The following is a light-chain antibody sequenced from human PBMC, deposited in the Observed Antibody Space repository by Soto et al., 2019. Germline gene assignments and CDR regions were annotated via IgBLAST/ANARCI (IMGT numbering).Light chain of an antibody. J-gene: IGKJ5*01. CDR1: QSVSSY. Sequence: EIVLTQSPATLSLSPGERATLSCRASQSVSSYLAGYQQKPGQAPRLLIYDASNRATGIPARFSGSGSGTDFTLTISSLETEDFAVYYCQQRSNWPPLTFGQGTRLEIK. V-gene: IGKV3-11*01. CDR3: QQRSNWPPLT. CDR2: DAS.